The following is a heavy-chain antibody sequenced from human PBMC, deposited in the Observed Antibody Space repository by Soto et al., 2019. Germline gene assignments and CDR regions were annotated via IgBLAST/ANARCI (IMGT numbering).Heavy chain of an antibody. D-gene: IGHD2-2*02. CDR2: ISTSSSYI. V-gene: IGHV3-21*01. CDR3: ARDVNMVEAIYALDL. CDR1: GFIFSSYS. J-gene: IGHJ3*01. Sequence: GGSLRLSCAASGFIFSSYSMNWVRQAPGKGLEWVSSISTSSSYIYYADSVKGRFSISRDNARKSLYLQMNNLRVEDTAVYYCARDVNMVEAIYALDLWGQGTMDTVSS.